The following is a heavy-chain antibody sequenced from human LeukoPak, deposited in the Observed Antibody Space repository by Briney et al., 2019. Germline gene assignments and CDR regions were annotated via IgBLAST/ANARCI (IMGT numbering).Heavy chain of an antibody. CDR2: IYYSGST. Sequence: SETLSLTCTVSGGSISSYYWSWIRQPPGKGLEWIGYIYYSGSTNYNPPLKSRVTISVDTSKNQFSLKLSSVTAADTAVYYCARTPLLYYYGSGSYTFGGFDYWGQGTLVTVSS. CDR1: GGSISSYY. J-gene: IGHJ4*02. V-gene: IGHV4-59*01. CDR3: ARTPLLYYYGSGSYTFGGFDY. D-gene: IGHD3-10*01.